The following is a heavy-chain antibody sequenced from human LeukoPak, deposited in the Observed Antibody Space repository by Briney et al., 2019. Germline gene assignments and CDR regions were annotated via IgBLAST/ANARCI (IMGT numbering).Heavy chain of an antibody. V-gene: IGHV3-74*01. Sequence: GSLSLSCAASGFSFSSHWMHWVRQVPGKGLVWVSRIDSDGSSTSYADSVKGRFTISRDNTKNTLYLEMNSLRAEDTALYYCARIRGYNYGFFDYWSQGTLVTVSS. CDR1: GFSFSSHW. J-gene: IGHJ4*02. CDR2: IDSDGSST. CDR3: ARIRGYNYGFFDY. D-gene: IGHD5-18*01.